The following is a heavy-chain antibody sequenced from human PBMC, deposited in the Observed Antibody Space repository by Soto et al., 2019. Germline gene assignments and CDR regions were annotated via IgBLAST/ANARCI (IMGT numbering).Heavy chain of an antibody. V-gene: IGHV3-15*07. D-gene: IGHD3-3*01. CDR2: VKRKADGGTA. Sequence: EVQLVESGGGLVQPGGYLRLSCAASGFSITNTWMHWVRQAPGKGLEWVGRVKRKADGGTADYAAPVKGRFTVSRDDSKNTQYLQMNSLKMEDTAVYYCNSYPDFWGGHTPLWGQGTLVTVSS. CDR3: NSYPDFWGGHTPL. J-gene: IGHJ4*02. CDR1: GFSITNTW.